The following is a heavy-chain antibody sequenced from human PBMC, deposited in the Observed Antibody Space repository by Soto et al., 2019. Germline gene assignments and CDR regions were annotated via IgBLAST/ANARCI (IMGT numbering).Heavy chain of an antibody. D-gene: IGHD3-9*01. J-gene: IGHJ6*02. CDR3: ARVLRYFGYYYYGMDV. CDR1: GGSFSGCY. CDR2: INHSGST. V-gene: IGHV4-34*01. Sequence: KPSETLSLTCAVYGGSFSGCYWSWIRQPPGKGLEWIGEINHSGSTNYNPSLKSRVTISVDTSKNRFSLKLSSVTAADTAVYYCARVLRYFGYYYYGMDVWGQGTTVTVSS.